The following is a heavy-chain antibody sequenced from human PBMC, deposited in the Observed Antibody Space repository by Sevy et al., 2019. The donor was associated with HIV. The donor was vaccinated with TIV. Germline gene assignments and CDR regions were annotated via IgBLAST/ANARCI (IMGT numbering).Heavy chain of an antibody. Sequence: GGSLRLSCVASGFTFDDYAMHWVRQAPGKGPEWVSGSSWNSGSIGYAESVKGRFTISRDNAKNSLYLQMNSLRVEDTALYYCAKGIGYSNGCYSWFDSWGQGTLVTVSS. J-gene: IGHJ5*01. V-gene: IGHV3-9*01. D-gene: IGHD6-19*01. CDR1: GFTFDDYA. CDR2: SSWNSGSI. CDR3: AKGIGYSNGCYSWFDS.